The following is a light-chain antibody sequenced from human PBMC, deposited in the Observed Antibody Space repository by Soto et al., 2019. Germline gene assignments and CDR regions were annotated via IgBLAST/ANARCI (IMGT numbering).Light chain of an antibody. CDR1: QGISSA. J-gene: IGKJ4*01. CDR3: QQFNSYPLT. CDR2: DAS. Sequence: AIQLTQSPSSLSASVGDRVTITCRASQGISSALAWYQQQPGKAPKLLIYDASSLQSGVPSRFSGSGSGTDFTLTISSLQSEDFATYYCQQFNSYPLTFGGGTKVEIK. V-gene: IGKV1-13*02.